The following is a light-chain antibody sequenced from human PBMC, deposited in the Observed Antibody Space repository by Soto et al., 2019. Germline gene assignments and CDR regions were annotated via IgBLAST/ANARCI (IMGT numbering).Light chain of an antibody. CDR3: AVWDDSLTAYL. V-gene: IGLV1-47*01. Sequence: SVLNPPPPPSGTPRQRGTISRFGSTSHIGKNFVYWYQQLPGMAPRLLIYKNDQRPSGVPDRFSGSKSGTSASLAISGVRSEDEADYFCAVWDDSLTAYLFGSGTKVTVL. CDR2: KND. J-gene: IGLJ1*01. CDR1: TSHIGKNF.